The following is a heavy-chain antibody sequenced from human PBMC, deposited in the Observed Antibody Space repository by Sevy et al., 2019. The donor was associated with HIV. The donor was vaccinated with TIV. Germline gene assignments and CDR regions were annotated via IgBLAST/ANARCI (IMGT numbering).Heavy chain of an antibody. CDR3: ARGYYDSSGYYFHFDY. J-gene: IGHJ4*02. V-gene: IGHV4-30-2*01. D-gene: IGHD3-22*01. CDR1: GGSISSGGYS. CDR2: IYHSWST. Sequence: SETLSLTCAVSGGSISSGGYSWSWIRQPPGKGLEWIGYIYHSWSTYYNPSLKSRVTISVDRSKNQFSLKLSSVTAADTAVYYCARGYYDSSGYYFHFDYWGQGTLVTVSS.